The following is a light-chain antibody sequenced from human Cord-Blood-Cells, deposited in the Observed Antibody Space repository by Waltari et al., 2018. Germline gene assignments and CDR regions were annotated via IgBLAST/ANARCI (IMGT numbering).Light chain of an antibody. V-gene: IGLV2-11*01. J-gene: IGLJ3*02. CDR3: CSYAGSFWV. CDR2: DVS. Sequence: QSALTQPASVSGSPGQSITISCTGTSSDVGGYNYVPWYQQHPGKAPKLMIYDVSKRPSGVPDRFSGSKSGNTASLTISGLQAEDEADYYCCSYAGSFWVFGGGTKLTVL. CDR1: SSDVGGYNY.